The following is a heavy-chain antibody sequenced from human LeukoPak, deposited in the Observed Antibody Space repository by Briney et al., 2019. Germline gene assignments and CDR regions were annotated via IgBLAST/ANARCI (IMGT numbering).Heavy chain of an antibody. J-gene: IGHJ4*02. D-gene: IGHD3-3*01. CDR1: GFTFSSYS. Sequence: GGSLRLSCAASGFTFSSYSMNWVRQAPGKGLEWVSYISSSSSTIYYADSVKGRFTISRDNAKNSLYLQMNSLRDEDAAVYYCAGDRVIFGVVIRVFDYWGQGTLVTVSS. CDR2: ISSSSSTI. CDR3: AGDRVIFGVVIRVFDY. V-gene: IGHV3-48*02.